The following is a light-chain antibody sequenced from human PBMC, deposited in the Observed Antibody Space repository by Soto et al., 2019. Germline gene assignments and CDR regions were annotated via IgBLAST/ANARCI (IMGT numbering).Light chain of an antibody. CDR3: SSFTSSGTLGV. CDR1: SSDVGGYNY. CDR2: EVS. J-gene: IGLJ2*01. Sequence: QSALTQPASVSGSRGQSITISCTGTSSDVGGYNYVSWYQQHPGKAPKLMISEVSNRPSGVSDRFSGSKSGNTASLTISGLRAEDEADYYCSSFTSSGTLGVFGGGTKVTVL. V-gene: IGLV2-14*01.